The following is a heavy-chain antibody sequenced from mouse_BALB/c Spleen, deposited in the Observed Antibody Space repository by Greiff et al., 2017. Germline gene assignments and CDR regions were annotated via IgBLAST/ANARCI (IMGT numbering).Heavy chain of an antibody. D-gene: IGHD2-1*01. Sequence: EVQRVESGPGLVKPSQSLSLTCSVTGYSITSGYYWNWIRQFPGNKLEWMGYISYDGSNNYNPSLKNRISITRDTSKNQFFLKLNSVTTEDTATYYCARGGNLRFYAMDYWGQGTSVTVSS. CDR2: ISYDGSN. CDR1: GYSITSGYY. V-gene: IGHV3-6*02. CDR3: ARGGNLRFYAMDY. J-gene: IGHJ4*01.